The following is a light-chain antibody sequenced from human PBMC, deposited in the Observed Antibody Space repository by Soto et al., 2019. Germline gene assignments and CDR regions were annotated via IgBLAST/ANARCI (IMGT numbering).Light chain of an antibody. CDR2: DAS. V-gene: IGKV3-11*01. CDR3: QQHGDSPIT. J-gene: IGKJ5*01. Sequence: ETVLTQSPATLSLSPVERATLSFRASQSVGSFLAWYRQKPGQAPRLLIFDASNRATGIPVRFSGSGSGTDFTLTISSLEPEDFAVYYCQQHGDSPITFGQGTRLEIK. CDR1: QSVGSF.